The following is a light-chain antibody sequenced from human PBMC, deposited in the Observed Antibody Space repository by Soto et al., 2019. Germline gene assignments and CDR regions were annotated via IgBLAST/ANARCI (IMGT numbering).Light chain of an antibody. V-gene: IGKV1-17*01. CDR1: LRIRND. Sequence: DIQMTQSPSSLSASVGDRVTITCRASLRIRNDLGWYQHKPGKAPKRLIYAASSLQSGVPSRFSDSGSGTEFTLTISSLQPEDFATYFCLQHDSYPWTFGQGTKVEFK. J-gene: IGKJ1*01. CDR3: LQHDSYPWT. CDR2: AAS.